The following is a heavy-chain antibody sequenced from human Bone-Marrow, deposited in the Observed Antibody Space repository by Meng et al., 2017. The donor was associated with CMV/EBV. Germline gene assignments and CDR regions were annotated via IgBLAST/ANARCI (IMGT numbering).Heavy chain of an antibody. D-gene: IGHD3-22*01. Sequence: LRLSCTVSGGSISSGDYYWSWIRQPPGKGLEWIGYFYYSGSTYYNPSLKSRVTISVDTSKNQFSLKLSSVTAADTAVYYCARDRLTQDYDSSGYCRDAFDIWGQGTMVTVSS. V-gene: IGHV4-30-4*08. CDR1: GGSISSGDYY. CDR2: FYYSGST. CDR3: ARDRLTQDYDSSGYCRDAFDI. J-gene: IGHJ3*02.